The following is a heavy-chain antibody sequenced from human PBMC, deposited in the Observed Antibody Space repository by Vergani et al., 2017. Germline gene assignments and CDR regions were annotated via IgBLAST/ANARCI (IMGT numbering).Heavy chain of an antibody. J-gene: IGHJ4*02. V-gene: IGHV5-51*01. Sequence: EVQLVQSGAEVKKPGESLTISCKGSGYSFTSYWIGWVRQIPGKGLEWVGIIYPGDSDTRYSPSFQGEVTITADKSISTAYLQWSSLRAADTAVYYCARHDCSGGSCYSALFDYWGQGTLVTVSS. CDR3: ARHDCSGGSCYSALFDY. CDR2: IYPGDSDT. CDR1: GYSFTSYW. D-gene: IGHD2-15*01.